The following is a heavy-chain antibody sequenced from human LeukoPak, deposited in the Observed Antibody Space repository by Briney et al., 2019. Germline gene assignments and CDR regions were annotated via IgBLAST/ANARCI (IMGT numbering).Heavy chain of an antibody. V-gene: IGHV1-46*01. CDR2: INPSGGST. J-gene: IGHJ4*02. CDR3: ARHTLYGSGSYYVYYFDY. CDR1: GYTFTSYY. Sequence: ASVKVSCKASGYTFTSYYMHWVRQAPGQGLEWMGIINPSGGSTSYAQKFQGRVTMTRDMSTSTVYMELSSLRSDDTAVYYCARHTLYGSGSYYVYYFDYWGQGNLVTVSS. D-gene: IGHD3-10*01.